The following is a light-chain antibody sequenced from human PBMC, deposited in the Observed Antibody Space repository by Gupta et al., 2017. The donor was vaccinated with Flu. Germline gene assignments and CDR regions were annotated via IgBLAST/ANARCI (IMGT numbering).Light chain of an antibody. CDR2: EVN. CDR1: SSDIGGYNY. CDR3: SSYTGSSTL. J-gene: IGLJ2*01. V-gene: IGLV2-14*01. Sequence: QSALTQPASVSGSPGQSITISCTGTSSDIGGYNYVSWYQQHPGKAPKLMIFEVNNRPSGVSNRFSGSKSGNTAFLTISGLQAEDEAHYYCSSYTGSSTLFGGGTKFDRP.